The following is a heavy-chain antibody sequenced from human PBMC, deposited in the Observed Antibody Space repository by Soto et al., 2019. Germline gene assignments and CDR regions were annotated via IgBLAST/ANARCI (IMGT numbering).Heavy chain of an antibody. D-gene: IGHD6-13*01. V-gene: IGHV3-21*01. CDR1: GFTFSSYS. CDR2: ISSSSSYI. CDR3: ARLIDSGSGSSSWYVDY. Sequence: GGSLRLSCAASGFTFSSYSMNWVRQAPGKGLEWVSSISSSSSYIYYADSVKGRFTISRDNAKNSLYLQMNSLRAEDTAVYYCARLIDSGSGSSSWYVDYWGQGTLVTVS. J-gene: IGHJ4*02.